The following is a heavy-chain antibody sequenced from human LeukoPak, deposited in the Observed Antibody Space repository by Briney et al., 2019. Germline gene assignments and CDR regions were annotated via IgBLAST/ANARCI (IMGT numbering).Heavy chain of an antibody. V-gene: IGHV4-39*01. CDR2: IYYSGST. Sequence: PSETLSLTCTVSGGSISSSSYYWGWIRQPPGKGLEWIGSIYYSGSTYYNPSLKSRVTISVDTSKNQFSLKLSSVTAADTAVYYCARHGPPLRYYDYVWGSYRLNWFDPWGQGTLVTVSS. CDR1: GGSISSSSYY. CDR3: ARHGPPLRYYDYVWGSYRLNWFDP. D-gene: IGHD3-16*02. J-gene: IGHJ5*02.